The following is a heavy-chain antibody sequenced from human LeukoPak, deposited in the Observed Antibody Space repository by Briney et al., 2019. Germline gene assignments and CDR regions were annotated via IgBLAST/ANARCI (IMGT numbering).Heavy chain of an antibody. J-gene: IGHJ6*03. CDR3: ARVPKVGAILYYYYYMDV. CDR1: GGTFSSYA. V-gene: IGHV1-69*05. D-gene: IGHD3-3*01. CDR2: LIPIFGTA. Sequence: SVKVSCKASGGTFSSYAISWVRQAPGQGLEWMGGLIPIFGTANYAQKFQGRVTITTDESTSTAYMELSSLRSEDTAVYYCARVPKVGAILYYYYYMDVWGKGTTVTVSS.